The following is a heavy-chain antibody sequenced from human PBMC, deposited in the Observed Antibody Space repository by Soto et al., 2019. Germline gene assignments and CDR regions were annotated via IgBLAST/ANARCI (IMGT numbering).Heavy chain of an antibody. CDR2: VSAGGDMT. Sequence: DVQVLESGGDLVQPGGSLRLSCAASAFTFNSYAMSWVRQAPGKGLEWVSSVSAGGDMTYYSDSVKGRFTISRDNSNNALFLQMNSLRIEDTALYYCARGDRGGSGSPARYYYSGLDVWGQGTTVTVS. CDR3: ARGDRGGSGSPARYYYSGLDV. J-gene: IGHJ6*02. D-gene: IGHD3-10*01. CDR1: AFTFNSYA. V-gene: IGHV3-23*01.